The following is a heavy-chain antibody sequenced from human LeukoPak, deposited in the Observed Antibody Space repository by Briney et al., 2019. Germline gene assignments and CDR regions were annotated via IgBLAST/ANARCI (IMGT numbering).Heavy chain of an antibody. CDR3: GGGVGAIFIDY. Sequence: SETLSLTCTVSGGSISSYYWSWIRQPPGKGLEWIGYIYYSGRTKYNPSLKSRVTISVDTSKNQFSLKLSSVTAADTAVYYCGGGVGAIFIDYWGQGTLVTVSS. J-gene: IGHJ4*02. CDR2: IYYSGRT. V-gene: IGHV4-59*08. CDR1: GGSISSYY. D-gene: IGHD1-26*01.